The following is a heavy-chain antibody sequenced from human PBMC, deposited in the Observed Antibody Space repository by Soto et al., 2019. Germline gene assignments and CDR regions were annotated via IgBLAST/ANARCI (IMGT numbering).Heavy chain of an antibody. Sequence: GGSLRLSCAASGFTFSSYVMHWVRQAPGKGLEWVAVIWYDGSNKYYADSVKGRFTISRDNSKNTLYLQMNSLRAEDTAVYYCARGRGYSNPNYYYYYGMDVWGQGTTVTVSS. CDR1: GFTFSSYV. CDR2: IWYDGSNK. D-gene: IGHD4-4*01. V-gene: IGHV3-33*01. J-gene: IGHJ6*02. CDR3: ARGRGYSNPNYYYYYGMDV.